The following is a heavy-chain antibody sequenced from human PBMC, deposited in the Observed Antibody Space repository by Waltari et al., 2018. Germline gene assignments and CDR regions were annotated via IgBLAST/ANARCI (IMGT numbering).Heavy chain of an antibody. V-gene: IGHV1-2*02. D-gene: IGHD3-3*01. CDR1: GYTFHDYY. CDR2: INPNTGAT. J-gene: IGHJ3*01. CDR3: ARDLFPSFWSGYGIDF. Sequence: QVQLVQSGADVKKPGASVRVSCTTSGYTFHDYYIYWVQQAPGKGLEWMGWINPNTGATNLAQKYQGRLSMTRDTSITTAYMELNGLTSDDTAVYYCARDLFPSFWSGYGIDFWGQGTLVTVSS.